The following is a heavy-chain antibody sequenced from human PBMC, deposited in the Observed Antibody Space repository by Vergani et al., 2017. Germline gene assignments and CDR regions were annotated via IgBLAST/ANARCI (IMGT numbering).Heavy chain of an antibody. J-gene: IGHJ4*02. CDR3: ARSDFWSGYCFDY. V-gene: IGHV4-39*07. D-gene: IGHD3-3*01. Sequence: QVQLQESGPGLVKPSETLSLTCTVSGGSISSSSYYWGWIRQPPGKGLEWIGSIYYSGSTYYNPSLKSRVTISVDTSKNQFSLKLSSVTAADTAVYYCARSDFWSGYCFDYWGQGTLVTVSS. CDR1: GGSISSSSYY. CDR2: IYYSGST.